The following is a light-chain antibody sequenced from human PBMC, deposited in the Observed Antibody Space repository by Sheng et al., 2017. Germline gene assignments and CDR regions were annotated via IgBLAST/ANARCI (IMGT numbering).Light chain of an antibody. CDR3: MQALQTPYT. J-gene: IGKJ2*01. V-gene: IGKV2-28*01. CDR2: LGS. CDR1: QSLLHSNGYNY. Sequence: DIVMTQSPVSLPVTPGEPASISCRSSQSLLHSNGYNYLDWYLQKPGQSPQLLIYLGSSRASGVPDRFSGSGTGTDFTLKISRVEAADVGVYYCMQALQTPYTFGQGTKLEIK.